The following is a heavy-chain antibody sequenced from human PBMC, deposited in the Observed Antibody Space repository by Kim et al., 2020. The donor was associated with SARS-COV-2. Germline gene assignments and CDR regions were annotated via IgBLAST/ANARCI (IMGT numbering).Heavy chain of an antibody. CDR2: ISSSSSTI. V-gene: IGHV3-48*02. D-gene: IGHD3-10*01. J-gene: IGHJ6*02. CDR3: ARDFNLATLSWFGELFPRPV. Sequence: GGSLRLSCAASGFTFSSYSMNWVRQAPGKGLEWVSYISSSSSTIYYADSVKGRFTISRDNAKNSLYLQMNSLRDEGTAVYYCARDFNLATLSWFGELFPRPVWGQGTTVTVSS. CDR1: GFTFSSYS.